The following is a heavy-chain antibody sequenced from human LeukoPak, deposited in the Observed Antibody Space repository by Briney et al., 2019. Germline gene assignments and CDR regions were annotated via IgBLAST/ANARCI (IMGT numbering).Heavy chain of an antibody. V-gene: IGHV4-59*01. CDR2: IYYSGST. D-gene: IGHD6-19*01. CDR3: ARATSGWYGGDY. CDR1: GGSISSYY. Sequence: SETLSLTCTVSGGSISSYYWSWIRRPPGKGLEWIGYIYYSGSTNYNPSLKSRVTISVDTSKNQFSLKLSSVTAADTAVYYCARATSGWYGGDYWGQGTLVTVSS. J-gene: IGHJ4*02.